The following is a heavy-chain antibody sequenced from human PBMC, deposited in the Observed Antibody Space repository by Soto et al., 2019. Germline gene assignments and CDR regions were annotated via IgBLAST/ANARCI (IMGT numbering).Heavy chain of an antibody. Sequence: PGGSLRLSCAASGFTDSSNYMNWVRQAPGKGLEWVSVIYSDDRTYYADSVKGRFTISRDNSKNTVYLQLNSLRAEDTAVYYCTKHSRPGIPAAGTVYWGRVTLVTVSS. V-gene: IGHV3-53*01. CDR2: IYSDDRT. D-gene: IGHD6-13*01. CDR3: TKHSRPGIPAAGTVY. CDR1: GFTDSSNY. J-gene: IGHJ4*02.